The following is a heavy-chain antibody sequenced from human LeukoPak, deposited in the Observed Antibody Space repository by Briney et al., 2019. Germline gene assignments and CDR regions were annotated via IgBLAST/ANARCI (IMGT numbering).Heavy chain of an antibody. CDR2: MYNSGGT. CDR1: GGSISSYY. CDR3: ASSGSSSIFDY. V-gene: IGHV4-59*12. D-gene: IGHD3-10*01. J-gene: IGHJ4*02. Sequence: SETLSLTCTVSGGSISSYYWSWIRQPPGKGLEWIGYMYNSGGTNYNPSLKSRVTISVDTSKNQLSLKLSSVTAADTAVYYCASSGSSSIFDYWGQGTLVTVSS.